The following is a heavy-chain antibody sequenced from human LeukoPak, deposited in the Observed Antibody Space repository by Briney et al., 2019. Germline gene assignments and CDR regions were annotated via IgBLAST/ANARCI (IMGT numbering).Heavy chain of an antibody. Sequence: SETLSLTCTVSGGSISSYYWSWIRQPPGKGLEWIGYIYYSGSTNYNPSLKSRVTISVDTSKNQFSLKLSSVTAADTAVYYCARLIGMTDYWGQGTLVTVSS. CDR2: IYYSGST. D-gene: IGHD3-16*02. J-gene: IGHJ4*02. CDR3: ARLIGMTDY. CDR1: GGSISSYY. V-gene: IGHV4-59*08.